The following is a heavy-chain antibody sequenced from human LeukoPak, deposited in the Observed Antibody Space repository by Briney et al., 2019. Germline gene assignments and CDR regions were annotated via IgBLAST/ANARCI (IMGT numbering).Heavy chain of an antibody. Sequence: SETLSLTCAVSGGSISSGGYSWSWIRQSPEKGLEWIGYIYPSGRTYYNPSLKSRLNMSLDKSRNQFSLKLSSVTAADTAMYYCASHHYGPFDYWGQGTLITVSS. V-gene: IGHV4-30-2*06. CDR1: GGSISSGGYS. J-gene: IGHJ4*02. D-gene: IGHD3-10*01. CDR3: ASHHYGPFDY. CDR2: IYPSGRT.